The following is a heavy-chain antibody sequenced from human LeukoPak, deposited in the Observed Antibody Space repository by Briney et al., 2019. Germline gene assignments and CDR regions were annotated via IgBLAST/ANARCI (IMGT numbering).Heavy chain of an antibody. V-gene: IGHV3-7*01. CDR3: VYGGSYYVA. D-gene: IGHD1-26*01. J-gene: IGHJ5*02. CDR2: IKEDGSEK. CDR1: GFTFTSYW. Sequence: GGSLRLSCAASGFTFTSYWMTWVRQAPGTGLELVANIKEDGSEKYYVDSVKGRFTISRDNAKNSLYLQMNSLRPEDTAVSYCVYGGSYYVAWGQGTLVTVSS.